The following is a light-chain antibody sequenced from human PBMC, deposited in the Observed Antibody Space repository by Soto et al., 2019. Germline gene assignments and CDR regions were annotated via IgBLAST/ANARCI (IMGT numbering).Light chain of an antibody. CDR1: QSIKTY. Sequence: DIQMTQSPSSLSASVGDRVTITCRASQSIKTYLNWYQHKPGKAPNLLIHDATTLQSGVPSRFSGSGSGTDFTLIISSLQPEDFATYYCQQSFVTPRTFGQGTKADI. CDR2: DAT. V-gene: IGKV1-39*01. CDR3: QQSFVTPRT. J-gene: IGKJ1*01.